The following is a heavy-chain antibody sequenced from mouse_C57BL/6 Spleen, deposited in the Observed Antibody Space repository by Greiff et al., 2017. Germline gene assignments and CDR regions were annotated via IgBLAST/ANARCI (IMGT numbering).Heavy chain of an antibody. J-gene: IGHJ4*01. V-gene: IGHV1-82*01. D-gene: IGHD1-3*01. CDR1: GYAFSSSW. Sequence: VQLQQSGPELVKPGASVKISCKASGYAFSSSWMNWVKQRPGKGLEWIGRIYPGDGDTNYNGKFKGKATLTADKSSSTAYMQLSSLTSEDSAVCGCAREVGRAMDDWGQGTAVTVAS. CDR3: AREVGRAMDD. CDR2: IYPGDGDT.